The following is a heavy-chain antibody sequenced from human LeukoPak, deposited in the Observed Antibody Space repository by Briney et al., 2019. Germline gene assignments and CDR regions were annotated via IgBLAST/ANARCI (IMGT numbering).Heavy chain of an antibody. J-gene: IGHJ4*02. CDR3: ARQNYGAAPLRY. Sequence: SETLSLTCAVYGGSFSGYYWSWIRQPPGKGLEWIGEINHSGGTNYNPSLKSRVTISVDTSKNQFSLKLSSVTAADTAVYYCARQNYGAAPLRYWGQGTLVTVSS. CDR1: GGSFSGYY. CDR2: INHSGGT. D-gene: IGHD4/OR15-4a*01. V-gene: IGHV4-34*01.